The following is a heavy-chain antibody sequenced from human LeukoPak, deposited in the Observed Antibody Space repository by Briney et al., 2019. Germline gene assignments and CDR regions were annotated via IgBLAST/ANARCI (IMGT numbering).Heavy chain of an antibody. V-gene: IGHV3-30*18. D-gene: IGHD3-3*01. CDR3: AKGFWSGDAYYYYGMDV. Sequence: GGSLRLSCAASGFTFSSYGMHWVRQAPGKGLEGGAVISYDGSNKYYADSVKGRFTISRDNSKNTLYLQMNSLRAEDTAVYYCAKGFWSGDAYYYYGMDVWGQGTTVTVSS. CDR2: ISYDGSNK. CDR1: GFTFSSYG. J-gene: IGHJ6*02.